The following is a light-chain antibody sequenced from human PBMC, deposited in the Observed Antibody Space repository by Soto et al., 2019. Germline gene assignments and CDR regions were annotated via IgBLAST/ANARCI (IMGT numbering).Light chain of an antibody. J-gene: IGKJ3*01. CDR3: QKYNSV. Sequence: DIQMTQSPSSLSASVGDRVTITCRASQDISNYLAWFQQKPGKVPKLLIYAASTLQSGVPSRFSGSGSGTDFTLTITSLQPEYVATYYCQKYNSVFGPGTNVDSK. V-gene: IGKV1-27*01. CDR1: QDISNY. CDR2: AAS.